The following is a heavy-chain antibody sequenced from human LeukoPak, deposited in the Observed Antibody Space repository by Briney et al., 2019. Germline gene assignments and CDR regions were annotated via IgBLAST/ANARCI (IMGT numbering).Heavy chain of an antibody. CDR1: GYTFTSYY. D-gene: IGHD1-26*01. V-gene: IGHV1-2*06. CDR2: IDPNDPNAGGP. Sequence: AASAKVSCKASGYTFTSYYMHWVRQAPGQGLEWVGRIDPNDPNAGGPYYAQKFQGRVTLTTDTSITTAYMELNSLRFDDTAIYYCARDHMGSLEHWGQGTLVTVSS. J-gene: IGHJ1*01. CDR3: ARDHMGSLEH.